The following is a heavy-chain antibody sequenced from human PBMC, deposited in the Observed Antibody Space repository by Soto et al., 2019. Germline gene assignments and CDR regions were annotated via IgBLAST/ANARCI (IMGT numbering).Heavy chain of an antibody. V-gene: IGHV4-34*01. CDR3: AKASTCHGPYFDL. Sequence: SETLSLNCTVYGGCFSGYYWSWIRQTPGKGLEWIGEINHSGGTNYNPSLKSRVTISVDTSKNQFSLKLSSVTAADTAVYYCAKASTCHGPYFDLWGRGTLVTVSS. CDR1: GGCFSGYY. J-gene: IGHJ2*01. CDR2: INHSGGT.